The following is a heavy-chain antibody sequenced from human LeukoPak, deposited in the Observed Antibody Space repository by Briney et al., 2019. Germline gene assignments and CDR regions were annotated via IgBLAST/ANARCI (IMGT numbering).Heavy chain of an antibody. CDR3: ATRSGWRFDY. CDR2: MRQDGNEN. Sequence: GSLRLSCAASGFIFRGYWMSWVRQAPGKGLEWVANMRQDGNENYYVDSVKGRFTISRDNAKSSLYLQMNSLRAEGTAVYYCATRSGWRFDYWGQGTLVTVSS. J-gene: IGHJ4*02. V-gene: IGHV3-7*01. CDR1: GFIFRGYW. D-gene: IGHD6-19*01.